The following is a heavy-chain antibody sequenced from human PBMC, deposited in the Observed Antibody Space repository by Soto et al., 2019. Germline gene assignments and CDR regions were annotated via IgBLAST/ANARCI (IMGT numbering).Heavy chain of an antibody. J-gene: IGHJ4*02. CDR3: AKGLYYYDSSGYRLFDY. D-gene: IGHD3-22*01. V-gene: IGHV3-23*01. Sequence: PGGSLRLSCAASGFMFNNYAMSWVRQAPGKGLEWVSTVSVSGGTTYYADSSKGRFTISGDNSKKTVYLQMNRLRADDTAIYYCAKGLYYYDSSGYRLFDYWGQGTLVTVSS. CDR1: GFMFNNYA. CDR2: VSVSGGTT.